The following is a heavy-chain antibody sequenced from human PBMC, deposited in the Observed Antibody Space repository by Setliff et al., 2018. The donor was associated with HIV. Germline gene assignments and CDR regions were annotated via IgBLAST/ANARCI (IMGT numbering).Heavy chain of an antibody. Sequence: PSETLSLTCTVSGHSITSGRYFWSWIRQRPGKGLEWLGYIYSTGSTYYNPSLTSRVSISLDTSKNQFSLNLSSVTAADTAVYYCARDFRIGWAVQDYWYFDLWGRGTLVTVSS. CDR3: ARDFRIGWAVQDYWYFDL. CDR2: IYSTGST. J-gene: IGHJ2*01. D-gene: IGHD1-26*01. CDR1: GHSITSGRYF. V-gene: IGHV4-31*03.